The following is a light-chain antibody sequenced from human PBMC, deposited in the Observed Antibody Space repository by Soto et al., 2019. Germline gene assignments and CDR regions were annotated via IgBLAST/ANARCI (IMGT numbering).Light chain of an antibody. V-gene: IGLV6-57*04. CDR3: QSYDSDFLV. CDR1: SGSIANNY. J-gene: IGLJ2*01. CDR2: ENN. Sequence: NFMLTQPHSVSESPGKTLSISCTRSSGSIANNYVQWYQQRPGSDPTTVIYENNQRLSGVPDRFSGSTDCSSNSASLTISGLQTEDEADYYCQSYDSDFLVFGGGTKVTVL.